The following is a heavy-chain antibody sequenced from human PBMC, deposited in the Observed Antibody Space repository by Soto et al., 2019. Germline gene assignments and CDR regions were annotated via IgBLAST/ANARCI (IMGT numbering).Heavy chain of an antibody. CDR3: ARDKGSSIWDFRYYYYYMDV. D-gene: IGHD6-13*01. J-gene: IGHJ6*03. CDR1: GFIFSSYG. Sequence: GGSLRLSCAASGFIFSSYGMHWGRQAPGKGLEWVAVISYDGSNKYYADSVKGRFTISRDNSKNTLYLQMNSLRAEDTAVYYCARDKGSSIWDFRYYYYYMDVWGKGTTVTVSS. V-gene: IGHV3-30*03. CDR2: ISYDGSNK.